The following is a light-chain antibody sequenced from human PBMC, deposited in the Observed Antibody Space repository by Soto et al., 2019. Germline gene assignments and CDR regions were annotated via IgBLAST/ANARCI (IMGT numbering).Light chain of an antibody. Sequence: EIVLTQSPGTLSLSPGERATLSCRASQSVSSNYLAWYQQKPGQSPRILIYGASSRATGIPDRFSGSGSGTDLTLTISRLETEDFAVYYCQQYGSSPLTFGGGTKVEI. CDR1: QSVSSNY. CDR3: QQYGSSPLT. J-gene: IGKJ4*01. V-gene: IGKV3-20*01. CDR2: GAS.